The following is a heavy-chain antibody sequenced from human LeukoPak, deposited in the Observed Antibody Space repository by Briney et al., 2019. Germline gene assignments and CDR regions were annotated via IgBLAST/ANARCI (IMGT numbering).Heavy chain of an antibody. J-gene: IGHJ3*02. CDR2: INSDGSST. D-gene: IGHD6-13*01. Sequence: GGSLRLSCAASGFTFSSYWMHWVRQAPGKGLVWVSRINSDGSSTSYADSVKGRFTISRDNAKNTLYLQMNSLRAEDTAVYYCAMQAAAGPEGAFDIWGQGTMVTVSS. V-gene: IGHV3-74*01. CDR1: GFTFSSYW. CDR3: AMQAAAGPEGAFDI.